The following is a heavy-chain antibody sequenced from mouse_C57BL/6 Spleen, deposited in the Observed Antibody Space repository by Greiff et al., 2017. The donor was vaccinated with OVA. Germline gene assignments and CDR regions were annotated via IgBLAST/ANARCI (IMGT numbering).Heavy chain of an antibody. J-gene: IGHJ4*01. Sequence: QVQLQQPGAELVRPGSSVKLSCKASGYTFTSYWMDWVKQRPGQGLEWIGNIYPTDSEPHYNQKFKDKAKLTVDKSSSTAYMQLSCLTSEDAAVYYCASSSGRDAMGYWGQGTSVTVSS. CDR2: IYPTDSEP. D-gene: IGHD1-3*01. CDR3: ASSSGRDAMGY. CDR1: GYTFTSYW. V-gene: IGHV1-61*01.